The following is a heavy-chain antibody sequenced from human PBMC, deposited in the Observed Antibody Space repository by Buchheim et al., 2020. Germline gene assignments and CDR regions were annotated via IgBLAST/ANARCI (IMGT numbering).Heavy chain of an antibody. J-gene: IGHJ6*02. CDR3: ARDLRITIFGVVITNYYYGMDV. V-gene: IGHV3-48*03. CDR2: ISSSGSTI. CDR1: GFTFSSYE. D-gene: IGHD3-3*01. Sequence: EVQLVESGGGLVQPGGSLRLSCAASGFTFSSYEMNWVRQAPGKGLEWVSYISSSGSTIYYADSVKGRFTISRDNATNSLYLQMNSLRAEDTAVYYCARDLRITIFGVVITNYYYGMDVWGQGTT.